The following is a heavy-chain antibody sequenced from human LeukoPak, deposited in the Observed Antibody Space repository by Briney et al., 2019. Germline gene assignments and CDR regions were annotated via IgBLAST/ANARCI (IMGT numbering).Heavy chain of an antibody. D-gene: IGHD6-19*01. Sequence: GGSLRLSCAASGFTFSSYAMSWVRQAPGKGLEWVSAISGSGGSTYYADSVKGRFTISRDNSKSTLYLQMNSLRAEDTAVYYCAKERRYSSGWYDLFDYWGQGTLVTVSS. V-gene: IGHV3-23*01. CDR1: GFTFSSYA. CDR3: AKERRYSSGWYDLFDY. CDR2: ISGSGGST. J-gene: IGHJ4*02.